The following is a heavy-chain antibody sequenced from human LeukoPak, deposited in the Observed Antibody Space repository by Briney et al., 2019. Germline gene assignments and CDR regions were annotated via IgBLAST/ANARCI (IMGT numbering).Heavy chain of an antibody. Sequence: GRSLRLSCAASGFTFSSYGMHWVRQAPGKGLEWVAVIWYDGSNKYYADSVKGRFTISRDNAKNSLYLQMNSLRPEDTALYYCVKDRGLRNQWLQLTYDSWGQGTLVTVSS. D-gene: IGHD5-24*01. J-gene: IGHJ4*02. CDR3: VKDRGLRNQWLQLTYDS. CDR2: IWYDGSNK. CDR1: GFTFSSYG. V-gene: IGHV3-33*03.